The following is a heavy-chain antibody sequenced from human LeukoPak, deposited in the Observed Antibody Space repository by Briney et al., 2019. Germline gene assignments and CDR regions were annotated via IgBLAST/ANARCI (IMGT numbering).Heavy chain of an antibody. V-gene: IGHV3-23*01. CDR2: ISGSGGST. D-gene: IGHD6-6*01. Sequence: GGSLRPSCAASGFTFSSYAMGWVRQAPGKGLEWVSAISGSGGSTYYADSVKGRFTISRDNSKNTLYLQMNSLRAEDTAVYYCAKDGARASYDYWGQGTLVTVSS. J-gene: IGHJ4*02. CDR3: AKDGARASYDY. CDR1: GFTFSSYA.